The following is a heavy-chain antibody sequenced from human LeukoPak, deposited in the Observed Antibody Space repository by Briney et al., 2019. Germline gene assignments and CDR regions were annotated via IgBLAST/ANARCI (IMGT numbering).Heavy chain of an antibody. D-gene: IGHD3-22*01. CDR2: ISYDGSNK. Sequence: PGGSLRLSCAASGFTFSSYAMHWVRQAPGKGLEWVALISYDGSNKYFADSVKGRFTISRDNAKNSLYLQLNSLRAEDTAVYYCARVLHKRNYDSSDYYGSWGQGTLVTVSS. CDR3: ARVLHKRNYDSSDYYGS. J-gene: IGHJ5*02. V-gene: IGHV3-30-3*01. CDR1: GFTFSSYA.